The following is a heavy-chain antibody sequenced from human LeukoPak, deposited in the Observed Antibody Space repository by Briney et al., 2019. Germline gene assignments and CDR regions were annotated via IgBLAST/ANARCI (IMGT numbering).Heavy chain of an antibody. CDR2: INPNSGGT. V-gene: IGHV1-2*02. D-gene: IGHD5-18*01. Sequence: GASVKVSCKASGYTFTGYYMHWVRQAPGQGLEWMGWINPNSGGTNYAQKFQGRVTMTRDTSISTAYMELSRLGSDDTAVYYCAREGIIEGTAMAYYWGQGTLVTVSS. J-gene: IGHJ4*02. CDR3: AREGIIEGTAMAYY. CDR1: GYTFTGYY.